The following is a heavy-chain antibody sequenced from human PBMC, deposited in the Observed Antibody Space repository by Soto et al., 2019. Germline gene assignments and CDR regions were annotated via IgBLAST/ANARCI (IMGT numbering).Heavy chain of an antibody. V-gene: IGHV3-9*01. CDR3: AKGIHVGAHSYYFDY. CDR2: ISWNSGSI. D-gene: IGHD1-26*01. Sequence: GGSLRLSCAASGFTFDDYAMHWVRQAPGKGLEWVSGISWNSGSIGYADSVKGRFTISRDNAKNSLYLQMNSLRAEDTALYYCAKGIHVGAHSYYFDYWGQGTLVTVSS. J-gene: IGHJ4*02. CDR1: GFTFDDYA.